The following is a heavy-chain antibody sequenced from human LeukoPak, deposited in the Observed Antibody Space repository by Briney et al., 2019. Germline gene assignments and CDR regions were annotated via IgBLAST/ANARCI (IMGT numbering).Heavy chain of an antibody. V-gene: IGHV3-21*01. Sequence: NPGGSLRFSCAASGFTFSSYCMNWVRQAPGKGLEWVSSISSSSSYIYYADSVKGRFTISRDNAKNSLYLQMNSLRAEDTAVYYCARDPATTTDIYYYYYMDVRGKGTTVTVSS. CDR1: GFTFSSYC. D-gene: IGHD1-1*01. CDR3: ARDPATTTDIYYYYYMDV. J-gene: IGHJ6*03. CDR2: ISSSSSYI.